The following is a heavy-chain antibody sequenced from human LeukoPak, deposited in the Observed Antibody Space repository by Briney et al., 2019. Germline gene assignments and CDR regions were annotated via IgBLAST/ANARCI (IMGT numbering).Heavy chain of an antibody. V-gene: IGHV1-18*01. CDR1: GYTFASYG. CDR3: ARENYGDYAPDF. CDR2: INTYNGNT. Sequence: GASVKLSCKASGYTFASYGISWVRQAPGQGLEWVGWINTYNGNTNYAQKLQGRVTVTTDTSTSTAYMELRSLRSDDTAVYYCARENYGDYAPDFWGQGTLVTVSS. D-gene: IGHD4-17*01. J-gene: IGHJ4*02.